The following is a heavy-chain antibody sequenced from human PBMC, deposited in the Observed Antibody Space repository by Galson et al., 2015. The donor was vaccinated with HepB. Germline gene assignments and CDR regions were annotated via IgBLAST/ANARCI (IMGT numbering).Heavy chain of an antibody. D-gene: IGHD3-10*01. CDR2: FDPEDGET. Sequence: SVKVSCKASGYTLTELSMHWVRQAPGKGLEWMGGFDPEDGETIYAQKFQGRVTMTEDTSTDTAYMELSSLRSEDTAVYYCATGPPRVTMVRGVIMGYWGQGTLVTVSS. J-gene: IGHJ4*02. CDR1: GYTLTELS. V-gene: IGHV1-24*01. CDR3: ATGPPRVTMVRGVIMGY.